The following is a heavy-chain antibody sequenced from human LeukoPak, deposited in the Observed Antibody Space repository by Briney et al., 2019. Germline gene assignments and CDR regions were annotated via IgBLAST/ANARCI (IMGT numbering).Heavy chain of an antibody. CDR3: AKDLLVVVPAAKGY. V-gene: IGHV3-23*01. Sequence: GGSLRLSCAASGFTFSSYAMSWVRQAPGKGPEWVSAISGSGGSTYYADSVKGRFTISRDNSKNTLYLQMNSLRAEDTAVYYCAKDLLVVVPAAKGYWGQGTLVTVSS. CDR1: GFTFSSYA. J-gene: IGHJ4*02. CDR2: ISGSGGST. D-gene: IGHD2-2*01.